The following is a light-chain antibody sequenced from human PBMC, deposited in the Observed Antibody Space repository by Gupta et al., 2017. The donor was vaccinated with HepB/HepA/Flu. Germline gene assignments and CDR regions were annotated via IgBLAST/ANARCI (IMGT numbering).Light chain of an antibody. J-gene: IGLJ1*01. V-gene: IGLV2-14*03. CDR2: DVS. CDR3: TSYTSSDSYV. Sequence: QSALAHPASVSGSPGQSITISCPGTSSDVGGYKYVSWYHQHPGKAPNCMSYDVSNRPSGVSDRFSGSKSGNTASLTISGLQAEDEADYYCTSYTSSDSYVFGTGTKFIAL. CDR1: SSDVGGYKY.